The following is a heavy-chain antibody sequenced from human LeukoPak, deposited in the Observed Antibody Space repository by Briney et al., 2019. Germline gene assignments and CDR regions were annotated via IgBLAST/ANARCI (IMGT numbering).Heavy chain of an antibody. J-gene: IGHJ4*02. CDR2: ILSDGSLQ. V-gene: IGHV3-30*04. D-gene: IGHD5-24*01. CDR3: ARGAILGSYNLIDE. Sequence: HPGGSLRLSCAASGFTFGTYAMHWVRQAPGKGLEWVAVILSDGSLQNSADSVRGRFIISRDNSKNTLFLQMSRLRPEDTSVYYCARGAILGSYNLIDEWGQGTLVTVSS. CDR1: GFTFGTYA.